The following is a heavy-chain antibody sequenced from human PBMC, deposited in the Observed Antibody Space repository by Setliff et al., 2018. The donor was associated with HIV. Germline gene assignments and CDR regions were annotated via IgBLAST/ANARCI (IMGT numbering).Heavy chain of an antibody. V-gene: IGHV4-61*02. CDR2: IYTSGST. CDR1: GGSISSGSYY. CDR3: ARAPFYSGYDSHDSSGYYLDAFDI. Sequence: PSETLSLTCTVSGGSISSGSYYWSWIRQPAGKGPEWIGRIYTSGSTNYNPSLKSRVTISVDTSKKQFSLKVNSVTAADTAVYYCARAPFYSGYDSHDSSGYYLDAFDIWGPGTMVTVSS. J-gene: IGHJ3*02. D-gene: IGHD3-22*01.